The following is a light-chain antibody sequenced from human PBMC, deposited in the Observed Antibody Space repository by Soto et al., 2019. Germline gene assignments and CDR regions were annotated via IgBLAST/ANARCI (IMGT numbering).Light chain of an antibody. CDR2: RNN. CDR1: TSNIGSNY. J-gene: IGLJ2*01. CDR3: GTWDSSLRVVV. Sequence: QSVLTQPPSASGTPGQGVTISCSGSTSNIGSNYVYWYQQLPGTAPKLLIYRNNQRPSGVPDRFSGSKSGTSASLAISGLRSDDEAYYYCGTWDSSLRVVVFGGGTKVTVL. V-gene: IGLV1-47*01.